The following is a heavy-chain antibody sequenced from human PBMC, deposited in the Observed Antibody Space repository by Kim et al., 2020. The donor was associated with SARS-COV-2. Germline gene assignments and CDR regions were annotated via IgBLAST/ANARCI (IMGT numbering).Heavy chain of an antibody. D-gene: IGHD6-19*01. V-gene: IGHV4-4*02. CDR2: IYHSGST. Sequence: SETLSLTCAVSGGSISSSNWWSWVRQPPGKGLEWIGEIYHSGSTNYNPSLKSRVTISVDKSKNQFSLKLSSVTAADTAVYYCARDTPDSSGWYIDYWGQGTLVTVSS. J-gene: IGHJ4*02. CDR3: ARDTPDSSGWYIDY. CDR1: GGSISSSNW.